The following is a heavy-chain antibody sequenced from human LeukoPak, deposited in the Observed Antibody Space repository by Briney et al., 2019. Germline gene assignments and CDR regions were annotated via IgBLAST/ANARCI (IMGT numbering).Heavy chain of an antibody. Sequence: ASVKVSCKASVYTFTNYDINWVRQATGQGLEWMGWMNPNSANTGYAQKFQGRVTMTRNTSISTAYMELSSLRSEDTAVYYCARVNCSSTSCRSKFLDYWGQGTLVTVSS. CDR3: ARVNCSSTSCRSKFLDY. V-gene: IGHV1-8*01. CDR1: VYTFTNYD. J-gene: IGHJ4*02. CDR2: MNPNSANT. D-gene: IGHD2-2*01.